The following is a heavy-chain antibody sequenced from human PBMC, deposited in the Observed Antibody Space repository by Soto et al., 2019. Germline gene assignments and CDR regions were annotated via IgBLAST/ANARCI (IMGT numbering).Heavy chain of an antibody. CDR1: GFIFSNNG. CDR3: TIVRVADSALDH. D-gene: IGHD3-10*02. V-gene: IGHV3-30*03. J-gene: IGHJ4*01. CDR2: MSYDGSDT. Sequence: SLRLSCVGSGFIFSNNGMHWVRQTPGKGLEWVAFMSYDGSDTFYADSVKGRFTISRDNSKNTLFLHMCNLIAEDTAMYYCTIVRVADSALDHWGQGTLVTVSS.